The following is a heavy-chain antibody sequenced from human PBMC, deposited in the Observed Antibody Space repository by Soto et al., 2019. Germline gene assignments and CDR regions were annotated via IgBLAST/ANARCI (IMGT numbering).Heavy chain of an antibody. Sequence: EVQLVESGGGLVKPGGSLRLSCAASGFSFSNAWMKWVRQAPGQGLEWFGRIKRKIDGEATDYDGPLKGRFTVFKADSQSATYLQMNGPIGDDKAVYYCTSGSVEGVWGQGTTVTVS. V-gene: IGHV3-15*07. CDR3: TSGSVEGV. D-gene: IGHD2-15*01. CDR2: IKRKIDGEAT. J-gene: IGHJ6*02. CDR1: GFSFSNAW.